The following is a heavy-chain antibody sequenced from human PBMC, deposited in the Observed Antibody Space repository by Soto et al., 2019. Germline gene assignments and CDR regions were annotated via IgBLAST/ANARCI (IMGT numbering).Heavy chain of an antibody. CDR1: GGSLSGDS. CDR3: TSGGGTPGARSVDWLKLGYFAL. D-gene: IGHD3-9*01. V-gene: IGHV4-34*02. J-gene: IGHJ4*02. CDR2: INHLGGT. Sequence: QVRLQQWGAGRLRPSETLSLTCSVSGGSLSGDSWHWIRQPPGKELEWIGKINHLGGTEYNPSLKSRATVPADASEKQFYVRLTYVTAADTAVYYCTSGGGTPGARSVDWLKLGYFALRDQGALVNVSS.